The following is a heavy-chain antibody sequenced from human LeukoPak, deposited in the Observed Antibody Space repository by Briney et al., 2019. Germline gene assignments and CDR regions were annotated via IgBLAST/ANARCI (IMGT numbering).Heavy chain of an antibody. CDR1: GFTVSSNY. D-gene: IGHD6-6*01. Sequence: GGSLRLSCAASGFTVSSNYMSWVRQAPGKGLEWVAVVSYDGSDKSYADSVKGRFTISRDNSKNTLYLQMNSPRPEDTAVYYCSRGHSFSGIAARSPLDYWGQGTLVTVAS. CDR2: VSYDGSDK. J-gene: IGHJ4*02. CDR3: SRGHSFSGIAARSPLDY. V-gene: IGHV3-30*03.